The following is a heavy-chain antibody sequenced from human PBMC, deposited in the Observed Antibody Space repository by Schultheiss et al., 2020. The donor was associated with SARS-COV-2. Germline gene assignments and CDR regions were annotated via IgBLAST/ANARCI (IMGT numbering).Heavy chain of an antibody. Sequence: SQTLSLTCAVYGGSLSGFSWVWVRQPPGKGLEWIGYIYYSGSTYYNPSLKSRVTISVDTSKNQFSLKLSSVTAADTAVYYCARHRGRDIAVADWFDPWGQGTLVTVSS. CDR1: GGSLSGFS. J-gene: IGHJ5*02. CDR2: IYYSGST. V-gene: IGHV4-59*08. CDR3: ARHRGRDIAVADWFDP. D-gene: IGHD6-19*01.